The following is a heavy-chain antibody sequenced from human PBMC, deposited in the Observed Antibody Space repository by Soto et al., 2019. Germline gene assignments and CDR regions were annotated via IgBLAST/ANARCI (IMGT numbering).Heavy chain of an antibody. CDR1: GGSFSGYY. D-gene: IGHD3-3*01. V-gene: IGHV4-34*01. CDR3: ARVKPMYDFWSGFYYYYYGMDV. Sequence: SETLSLTCAVYGGSFSGYYWSWIRQPPGKGLEWIGEINHSGSTNYNPSLKSRVTISADTSKNQFSLKLSSVTAADTAVYYCARVKPMYDFWSGFYYYYYGMDVWGQGTTVTVSS. J-gene: IGHJ6*02. CDR2: INHSGST.